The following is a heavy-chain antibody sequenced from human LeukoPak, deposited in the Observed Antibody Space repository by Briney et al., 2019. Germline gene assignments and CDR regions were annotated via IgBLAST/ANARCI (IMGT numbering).Heavy chain of an antibody. CDR3: AKVRGTYSSGYFFDY. D-gene: IGHD6-19*01. J-gene: IGHJ4*02. CDR2: ISWNSGYI. CDR1: GFTFDNYA. Sequence: PGGSLRLSCAAPGFTFDNYAMHWVRQAPGKGLEWLSIISWNSGYIGYADSVKGRFTISRDNAKKSLDLQMNSLRAEDTAFYYCAKVRGTYSSGYFFDYWGQGTLVTVSS. V-gene: IGHV3-9*01.